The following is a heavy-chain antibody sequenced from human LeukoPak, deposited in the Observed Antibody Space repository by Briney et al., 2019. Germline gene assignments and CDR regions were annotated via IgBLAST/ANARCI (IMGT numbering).Heavy chain of an antibody. CDR3: AKDGYDFWSGYYTGIAEYFQH. CDR2: IRYDRSNK. V-gene: IGHV3-30*02. CDR1: GFTFSSYG. Sequence: PGGSLRLSCAASGFTFSSYGMHWVRQAPGKGLEWVAFIRYDRSNKYYADSVKGRFTISRDNSKNTLYLQMNSLRAEDTAVYYCAKDGYDFWSGYYTGIAEYFQHWGQGTLVTVSS. D-gene: IGHD3-3*01. J-gene: IGHJ1*01.